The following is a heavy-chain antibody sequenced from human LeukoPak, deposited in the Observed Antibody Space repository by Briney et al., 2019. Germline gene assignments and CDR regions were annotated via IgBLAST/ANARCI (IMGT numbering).Heavy chain of an antibody. V-gene: IGHV4-59*08. J-gene: IGHJ4*02. Sequence: PSETLSLTCTVSGGSISSYYWSWIRQPPGKGLEWIGYIYYSGSTNYNPSLKSRVTISVDTSKNQFSLKLSSVTAADTAVYYCARLELSSGLDYWGQGTLVTVSS. CDR3: ARLELSSGLDY. CDR2: IYYSGST. D-gene: IGHD3-16*02. CDR1: GGSISSYY.